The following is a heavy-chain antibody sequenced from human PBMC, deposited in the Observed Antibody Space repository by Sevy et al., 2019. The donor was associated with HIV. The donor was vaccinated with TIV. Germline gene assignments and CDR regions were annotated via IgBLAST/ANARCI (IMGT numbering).Heavy chain of an antibody. Sequence: GGSLRLSCAASGFTFSSYAMSWVRQAPGKGLEWVSAISGSGGSTYYAHSVKGRFTISRDNSKNTLYLQMNSLRAEDTAVYYCAKDGPGPIVVVPAAMFDYWGQGTLVTVSS. J-gene: IGHJ4*02. D-gene: IGHD2-2*01. CDR1: GFTFSSYA. CDR2: ISGSGGST. CDR3: AKDGPGPIVVVPAAMFDY. V-gene: IGHV3-23*01.